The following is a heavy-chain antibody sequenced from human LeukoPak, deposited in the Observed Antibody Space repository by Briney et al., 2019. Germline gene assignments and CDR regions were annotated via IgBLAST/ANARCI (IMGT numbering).Heavy chain of an antibody. CDR2: INHSGST. V-gene: IGHV4-34*01. Sequence: SETLSLTCAVYGGSFSGYYWRSIRQPPGKGLEWIGEINHSGSTNYNPSLKSRVTISVDTSKNQFSLKLSSVTAADTAVYYCARGYCSGGSCYSDAFDIWGQGTMVTVSS. D-gene: IGHD2-15*01. J-gene: IGHJ3*02. CDR1: GGSFSGYY. CDR3: ARGYCSGGSCYSDAFDI.